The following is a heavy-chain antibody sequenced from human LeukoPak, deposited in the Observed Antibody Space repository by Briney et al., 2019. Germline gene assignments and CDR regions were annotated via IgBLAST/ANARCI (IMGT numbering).Heavy chain of an antibody. J-gene: IGHJ6*03. CDR2: IYYSGST. CDR3: AASSSSMPDYYHYFLDV. D-gene: IGHD6-6*01. Sequence: SETLSLTCTVSGGSISSSSYYWGWIRQPPGKGLEWIGSIYYSGSTYYNPSLKSRVTISVDTSKNQFSLKLSSVTAADTAVYYCAASSSSMPDYYHYFLDVWGKGTTVTVSS. V-gene: IGHV4-39*07. CDR1: GGSISSSSYY.